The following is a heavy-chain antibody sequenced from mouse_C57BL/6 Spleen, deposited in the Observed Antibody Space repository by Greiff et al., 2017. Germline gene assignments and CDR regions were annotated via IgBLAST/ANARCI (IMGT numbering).Heavy chain of an antibody. V-gene: IGHV5-4*01. CDR3: ARPLLRRYYFDD. Sequence: EVQRVESGGGLVKPGGSLKLSCAASGFTFSSYAMSWVRQTPEKRLEWVATISDGGSYTYYPDNVKGRFTISRDNAKNNLYLQKSHLKSEDTAMYYCARPLLRRYYFDDWGQGTTLTVSS. CDR2: ISDGGSYT. CDR1: GFTFSSYA. D-gene: IGHD1-2*01. J-gene: IGHJ2*01.